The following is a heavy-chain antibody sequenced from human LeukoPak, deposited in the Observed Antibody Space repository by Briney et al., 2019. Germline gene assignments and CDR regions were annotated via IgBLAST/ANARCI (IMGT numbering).Heavy chain of an antibody. Sequence: GGSLRLSXAASGFTFSSYWMSWVRQAPGKGLEWVANIKQDGSEKYYVDSVKGRFTISGDNAKNSLYLQMNSLRAEDTAVYYCARDNNIVVVVAAYYMDVWGKGTTVTVSS. D-gene: IGHD2-15*01. CDR2: IKQDGSEK. CDR1: GFTFSSYW. CDR3: ARDNNIVVVVAAYYMDV. V-gene: IGHV3-7*01. J-gene: IGHJ6*03.